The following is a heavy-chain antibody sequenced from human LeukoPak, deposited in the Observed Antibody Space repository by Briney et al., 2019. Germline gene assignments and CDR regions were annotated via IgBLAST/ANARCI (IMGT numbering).Heavy chain of an antibody. D-gene: IGHD3-22*01. CDR1: GLTVSSNY. CDR3: TRDYYYGASYVFDY. J-gene: IGHJ4*02. V-gene: IGHV3-21*01. Sequence: GGSLRLSCVPPGLTVSSNYMSWVRQAPGKGLEWVSSISSSGSHVFSADSVKGRFTISRDNAKNLMYLQMNSLRAEDTAVYYCTRDYYYGASYVFDYWGQGTLVTVSS. CDR2: ISSSGSHV.